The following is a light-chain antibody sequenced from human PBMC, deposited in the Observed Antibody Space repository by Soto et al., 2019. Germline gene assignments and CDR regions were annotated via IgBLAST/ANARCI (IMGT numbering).Light chain of an antibody. CDR1: SSDVGSYHL. Sequence: QSALTQPASVSGSPGQSITISCTGTSSDVGSYHLVSWYQQHPGKAPKLIICEGSKRPSGVSNRFSGSQSGNTASLTISGLQAEDEADYYCCSYAGSTTYVFGTGTKVTVL. CDR3: CSYAGSTTYV. J-gene: IGLJ1*01. CDR2: EGS. V-gene: IGLV2-23*01.